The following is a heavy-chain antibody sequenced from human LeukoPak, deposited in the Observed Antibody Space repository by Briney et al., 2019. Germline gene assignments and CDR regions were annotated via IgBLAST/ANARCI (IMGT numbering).Heavy chain of an antibody. CDR1: GDSMNNYY. CDR3: ARAVHYSGTSDQYTGGWYYFDF. V-gene: IGHV4-59*01. CDR2: INYSGST. J-gene: IGHJ4*02. Sequence: SETLSLTCTVSGDSMNNYYWSWIRQPPGKGLEWIGNINYSGSTNSNPSLKSRATISVDMSRKHFFLDLSSVTAADTAVYYCARAVHYSGTSDQYTGGWYYFDFWGQGTLVTVSS. D-gene: IGHD3-10*01.